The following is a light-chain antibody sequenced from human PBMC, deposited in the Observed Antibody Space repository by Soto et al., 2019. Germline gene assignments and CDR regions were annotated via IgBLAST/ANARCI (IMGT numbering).Light chain of an antibody. Sequence: IQLTQSPSSLSASVGDRVTITCRASQGISTLLAWYQQKPGKAPKVLIYESSLLQSGVPSRFSGSGSGTEFTLTISSLQPDDFATYYCQHYNSYSEAFGQGTKVDIK. J-gene: IGKJ1*01. CDR2: ESS. CDR3: QHYNSYSEA. CDR1: QGISTL. V-gene: IGKV1-9*01.